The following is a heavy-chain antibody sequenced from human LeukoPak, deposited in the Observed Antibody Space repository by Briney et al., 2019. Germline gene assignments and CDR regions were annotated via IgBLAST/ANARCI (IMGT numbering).Heavy chain of an antibody. D-gene: IGHD5-12*01. CDR3: ARADISGYYFFDY. CDR1: GYSISSGYY. CDR2: IYNSGST. J-gene: IGHJ4*02. Sequence: SETLSLTCTVSGYSISSGYYWGWIRQAPGKGLEWIGSIYNSGSTYYNPSLKSRVTISVDMSKNQFSLKMSSVTAADTAVYYCARADISGYYFFDYWGQGTLVTVSS. V-gene: IGHV4-38-2*02.